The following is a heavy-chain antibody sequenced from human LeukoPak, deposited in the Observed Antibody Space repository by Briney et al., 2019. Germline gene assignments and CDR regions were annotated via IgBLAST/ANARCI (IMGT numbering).Heavy chain of an antibody. J-gene: IGHJ4*02. Sequence: ASVKVSCKASGYTFTGDYMHWVRQAPGQGLEWMGRINPNSGGTNYAQKFQGRVTMTRDTSISTAYMELSRLRSDDTAVYYCAVLSIVVVPAAVDYWGQGTLVTVSS. V-gene: IGHV1-2*06. CDR3: AVLSIVVVPAAVDY. D-gene: IGHD2-2*01. CDR1: GYTFTGDY. CDR2: INPNSGGT.